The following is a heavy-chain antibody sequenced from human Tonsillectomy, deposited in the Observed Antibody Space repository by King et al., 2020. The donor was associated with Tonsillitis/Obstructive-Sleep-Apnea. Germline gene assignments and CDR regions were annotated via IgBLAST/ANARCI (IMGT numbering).Heavy chain of an antibody. Sequence: QLQESGPGLVKPSETLSLTCTVSGDSINVNNYYWGWIRQPPGRGLEWIGSIYFTGSTYCNPSLKSRVTISVDTSKNQFSLKLSSVTAADTAVYYCAEDPAEHDYYDSSGFSYYHGLDFWGPGTTVTVSS. CDR3: AEDPAEHDYYDSSGFSYYHGLDF. CDR1: GDSINVNNYY. D-gene: IGHD3-22*01. J-gene: IGHJ6*02. V-gene: IGHV4-39*07. CDR2: IYFTGST.